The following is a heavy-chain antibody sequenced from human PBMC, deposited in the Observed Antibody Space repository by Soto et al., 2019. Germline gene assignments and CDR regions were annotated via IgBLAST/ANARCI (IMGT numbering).Heavy chain of an antibody. CDR3: AAGLGDYYDSSGYYPRAWSFDY. Sequence: PGGSLRLSCAASGFTFSSYAMSWVRQAPGKGLEWVSAISGSGGSTYYADSVKGRFTISRDNSKNTLYLQMNSLRAEDTAVYYCAAGLGDYYDSSGYYPRAWSFDYWGQGTRVTVSS. D-gene: IGHD3-22*01. CDR1: GFTFSSYA. V-gene: IGHV3-23*01. J-gene: IGHJ4*02. CDR2: ISGSGGST.